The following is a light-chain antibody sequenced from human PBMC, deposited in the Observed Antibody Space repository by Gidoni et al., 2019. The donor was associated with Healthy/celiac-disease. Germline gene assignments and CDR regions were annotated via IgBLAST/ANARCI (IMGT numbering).Light chain of an antibody. J-gene: IGKJ2*01. CDR3: QQYGSSPRGT. CDR2: GAS. V-gene: IGKV3-20*01. Sequence: EIVLTQSPGTLSLSPGERATLSCRASQSVSSSYLAWYRQKPGQAPRLLIYGASSRATGIPDRFSGSGSGTDFTLTISRLEPEDFAVYYCQQYGSSPRGTFGQGTKLEIK. CDR1: QSVSSSY.